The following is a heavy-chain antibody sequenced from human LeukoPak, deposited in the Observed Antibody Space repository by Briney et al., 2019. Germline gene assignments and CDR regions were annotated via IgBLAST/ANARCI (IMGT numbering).Heavy chain of an antibody. CDR1: GGTFSSYT. D-gene: IGHD3-3*01. Sequence: SVKVSCKASGGTFSSYTISWVRQAPGQGLEWMGRIIPILGIANYAQKFQGRVTMTRNTSISTAYMELSSLRSEDTAVYYCARSKPDRFWSGYYIDYWGQGTLVTVSS. CDR2: IIPILGIA. V-gene: IGHV1-69*02. J-gene: IGHJ4*02. CDR3: ARSKPDRFWSGYYIDY.